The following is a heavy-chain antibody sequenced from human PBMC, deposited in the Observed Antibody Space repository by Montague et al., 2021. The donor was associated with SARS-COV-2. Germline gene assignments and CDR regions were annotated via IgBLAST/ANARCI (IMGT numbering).Heavy chain of an antibody. CDR2: INYSGST. V-gene: IGHV4-39*01. CDR3: VRRGGTYYYGSGSFDP. J-gene: IGHJ5*02. D-gene: IGHD3-10*01. CDR1: GDSITTTTYY. Sequence: TLSLTCKVSGDSITTTTYYWVWIRQPPGKGLEWIGSINYSGSTFYNPSLKSRLSMSMDTSTNQFSLRLTSMTAADTAIYYCVRRGGTYYYGSGSFDPGGQGTLVAVSS.